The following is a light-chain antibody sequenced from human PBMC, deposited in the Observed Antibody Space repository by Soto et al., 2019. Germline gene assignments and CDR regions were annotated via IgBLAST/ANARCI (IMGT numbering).Light chain of an antibody. V-gene: IGKV1-27*01. CDR3: QKYNSHPFT. CDR1: QGISNY. J-gene: IGKJ3*01. Sequence: DIQMTQSPSSLSAFVGDRVTITCRASQGISNYLAWYQQKPGKVPRLLIYAASTLQSVVPSRFSGSGSGTDFTLTISSLQPEDVATYYYQKYNSHPFTFGPGTKVDIK. CDR2: AAS.